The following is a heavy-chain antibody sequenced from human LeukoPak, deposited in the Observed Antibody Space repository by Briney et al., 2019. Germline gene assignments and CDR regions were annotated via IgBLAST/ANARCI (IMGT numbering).Heavy chain of an antibody. CDR3: ARESPHVGMPGPGDY. CDR2: IKQDGSDK. V-gene: IGHV3-7*01. Sequence: PGGSLRLSCAASGFTFSSYDMNWVRQAPGKGLEWVANIKQDGSDKNYVDSVKGRFTISRDNAKNSLYLRMNSLRANDTVVYYCARESPHVGMPGPGDYWGQGTLVTVSS. D-gene: IGHD2-15*01. J-gene: IGHJ4*02. CDR1: GFTFSSYD.